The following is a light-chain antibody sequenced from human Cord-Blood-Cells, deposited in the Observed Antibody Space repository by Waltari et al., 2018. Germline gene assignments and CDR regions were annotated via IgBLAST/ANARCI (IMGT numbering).Light chain of an antibody. CDR3: QTWGTGIRV. V-gene: IGLV4-69*01. CDR1: SGHGSYA. CDR2: LNSDGSH. J-gene: IGLJ3*02. Sequence: QLVLTQSPSASASLGASVTLTCTLSSGHGSYAIAWPPQQPRKGPRYLMKLNSDGSHSKGDGIPDRFSGSRSRAGRYLTLSRRQCEDEADYYWQTWGTGIRVFGGGTKLTVL.